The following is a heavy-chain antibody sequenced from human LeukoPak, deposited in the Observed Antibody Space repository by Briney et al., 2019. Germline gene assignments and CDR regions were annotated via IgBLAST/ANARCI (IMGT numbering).Heavy chain of an antibody. CDR3: ARSEGGY. CDR2: ISNSRSHT. V-gene: IGHV3-21*04. J-gene: IGHJ4*02. CDR1: GFTFSAYS. Sequence: TGGSLRLSCAASGFTFSAYSMNWVRQAPGKGLEWVSDISNSRSHTNYADSVKGRFTISRDNAKKLLYLQMNSLRAEDTAVYYCARSEGGYWGQGTLVTVSS. D-gene: IGHD1-14*01.